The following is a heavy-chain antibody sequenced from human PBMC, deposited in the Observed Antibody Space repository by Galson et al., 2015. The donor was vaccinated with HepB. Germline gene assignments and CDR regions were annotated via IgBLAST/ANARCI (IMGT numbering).Heavy chain of an antibody. CDR2: VNTGNGNT. J-gene: IGHJ2*01. CDR1: GYSFTIYY. V-gene: IGHV1-3*04. CDR3: AADSSPYYYDTSGNFGYFDL. Sequence: SVKVSCKASGYSFTIYYIHWVRQAPGQRLEWMGRVNTGNGNTKYSQKFQERVTITRDMSTNTAYMELSSLRSEDTAVYYCAADSSPYYYDTSGNFGYFDLWGRGTLVTVSS. D-gene: IGHD3-22*01.